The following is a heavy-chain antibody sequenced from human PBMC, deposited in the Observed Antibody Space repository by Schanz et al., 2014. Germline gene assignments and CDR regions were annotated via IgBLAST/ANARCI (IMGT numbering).Heavy chain of an antibody. J-gene: IGHJ6*02. CDR3: ARDFLLEQLGYSHYYYAMDV. Sequence: EVQLAESGGGLVQPGGSLRLSCAASTFTFSSDWMSWVRQAPGKGLEWVSYISSSSSTRYYADSVKGRFTISRDNAKSSLFLQMNSLRAEDTAVYYCARDFLLEQLGYSHYYYAMDVWGQGTTVTVSS. D-gene: IGHD6-13*01. V-gene: IGHV3-48*01. CDR2: ISSSSSTR. CDR1: TFTFSSDW.